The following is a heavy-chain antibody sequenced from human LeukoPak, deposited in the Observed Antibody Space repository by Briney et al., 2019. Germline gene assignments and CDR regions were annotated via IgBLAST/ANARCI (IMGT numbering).Heavy chain of an antibody. CDR1: GGTFSSYA. Sequence: ASVKVSCKASGGTFSSYAISWVRQAPGQGLEWMGGIIPIFGTANYAQKFQGRVTITADESTSTAYMELSSLRSEDTAVYYCARVPQDYDSSGYPVNYWGQGTLVTVSS. CDR2: IIPIFGTA. CDR3: ARVPQDYDSSGYPVNY. D-gene: IGHD3-22*01. V-gene: IGHV1-69*13. J-gene: IGHJ4*02.